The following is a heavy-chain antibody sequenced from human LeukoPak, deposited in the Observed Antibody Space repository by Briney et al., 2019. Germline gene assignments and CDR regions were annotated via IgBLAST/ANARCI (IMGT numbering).Heavy chain of an antibody. J-gene: IGHJ4*02. Sequence: GGSLRLSCAASGFTFSSYAMSWVRQAPGKGLEWVSAISGSGGSTYYADSVKGRFTISRDNSKNTLYLRMNSLRAEDTAVYYCAKDVRARRRPGTFDYWGQGTLVTVSS. D-gene: IGHD1-14*01. CDR3: AKDVRARRRPGTFDY. V-gene: IGHV3-23*01. CDR2: ISGSGGST. CDR1: GFTFSSYA.